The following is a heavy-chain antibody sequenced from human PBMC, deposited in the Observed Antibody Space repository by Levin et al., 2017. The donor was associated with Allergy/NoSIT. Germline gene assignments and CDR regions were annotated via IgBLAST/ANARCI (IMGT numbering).Heavy chain of an antibody. J-gene: IGHJ5*02. CDR2: IIPFLGIT. CDR1: GGTVSSYI. D-gene: IGHD6-13*01. Sequence: GASVKVSCKASGGTVSSYILTWVRQAPGQGLEWMGRIIPFLGITNYAQKFQGRVTITADKSTSTVYMELSSLRSEDTAVYYCASTYSSSWYALEYNWFDPWGQGTLVTVSS. V-gene: IGHV1-69*02. CDR3: ASTYSSSWYALEYNWFDP.